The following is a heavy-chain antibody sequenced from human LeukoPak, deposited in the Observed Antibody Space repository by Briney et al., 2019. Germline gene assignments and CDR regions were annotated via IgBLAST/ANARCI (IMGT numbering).Heavy chain of an antibody. Sequence: GESLKISCKGSGYSFTSYWIGWVRQMPGKGLEWMGIIYPGDFDTRYSPSFQGQVTISADKSISTAYLQWSSLKASDTAMYYCARRLSMYYYGMDVWGQGTTVTVSS. CDR2: IYPGDFDT. D-gene: IGHD2/OR15-2a*01. V-gene: IGHV5-51*01. CDR3: ARRLSMYYYGMDV. CDR1: GYSFTSYW. J-gene: IGHJ6*02.